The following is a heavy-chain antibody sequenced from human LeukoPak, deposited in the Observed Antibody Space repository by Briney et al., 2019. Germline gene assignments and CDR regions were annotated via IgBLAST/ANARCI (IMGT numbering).Heavy chain of an antibody. CDR3: AKGPQIGYCSSTSCYRGAFDI. D-gene: IGHD2-2*02. CDR2: IRYDGSNK. CDR1: GFTFSSYG. Sequence: GGSLRLSCAASGFTFSSYGMHWVRQAPGKGLEWVAFIRYDGSNKYYADSVKGRFTISRGNSKNTLYLQMNSLRAEDTAVYYCAKGPQIGYCSSTSCYRGAFDIWGQGTMVTVSS. V-gene: IGHV3-30*02. J-gene: IGHJ3*02.